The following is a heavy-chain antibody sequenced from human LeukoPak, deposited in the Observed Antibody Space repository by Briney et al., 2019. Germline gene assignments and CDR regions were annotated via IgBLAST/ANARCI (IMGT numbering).Heavy chain of an antibody. J-gene: IGHJ3*02. V-gene: IGHV5-51*01. Sequence: GESLKISCKGSGDSFTSYWIGWVRQMPGKGLEWMGIIYPGDSDTRYSPSFQGQVTISADKSISTAYLQWSSLKASDTAMYYCARRKSYCGGDCYGDAFDIWGQGTMVTVSS. CDR1: GDSFTSYW. CDR2: IYPGDSDT. D-gene: IGHD2-21*01. CDR3: ARRKSYCGGDCYGDAFDI.